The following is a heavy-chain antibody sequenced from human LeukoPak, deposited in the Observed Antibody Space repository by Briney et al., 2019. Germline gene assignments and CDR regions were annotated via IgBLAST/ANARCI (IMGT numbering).Heavy chain of an antibody. D-gene: IGHD5-18*01. CDR2: TSNSGTTV. CDR3: AKGDGYSSPWYFDL. Sequence: GGSLRLSCAASGLTFSNYDMNWVRQAPGKGLECVSYTSNSGTTVYHADSVKGRFTISRDNAKNSVSLQLDSLRAEDTAIYYCAKGDGYSSPWYFDLWGQGTLVTVSS. V-gene: IGHV3-48*03. J-gene: IGHJ4*02. CDR1: GLTFSNYD.